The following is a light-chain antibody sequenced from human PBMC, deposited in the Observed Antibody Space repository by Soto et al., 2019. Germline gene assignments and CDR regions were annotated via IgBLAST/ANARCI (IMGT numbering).Light chain of an antibody. CDR2: HAS. CDR1: QGNNSY. CDR3: QQYYSYPQVT. Sequence: AIRMTQSPSSLSASTGDRDTITYRASQGNNSYLAWYQQKPGKAPKHLIYHASTQQSTAPSRFSGSVYGTDFTLTFSFLQSEDFATYYCQQYYSYPQVTFGQGTPLEIK. J-gene: IGKJ5*01. V-gene: IGKV1-8*01.